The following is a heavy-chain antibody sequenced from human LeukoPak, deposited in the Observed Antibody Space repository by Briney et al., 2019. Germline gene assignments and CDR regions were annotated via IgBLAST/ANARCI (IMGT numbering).Heavy chain of an antibody. J-gene: IGHJ5*02. CDR3: ARISPTGYSSGWYWCDP. Sequence: SGPTLVNPTQTLTLTCTFSGFSLSTSGMCVSWIRQPPGKALEWLARVDWDDDKYYSTSLKTRLTISKDTSKNQVVLTMTNMDPVDTATYYCARISPTGYSSGWYWCDPWGQGSLVVVFS. V-gene: IGHV2-70*11. D-gene: IGHD6-19*01. CDR2: VDWDDDK. CDR1: GFSLSTSGMC.